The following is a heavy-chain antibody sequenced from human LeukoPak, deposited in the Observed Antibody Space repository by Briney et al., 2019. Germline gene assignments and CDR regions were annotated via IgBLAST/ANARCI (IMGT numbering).Heavy chain of an antibody. V-gene: IGHV1-18*01. CDR1: GYTFTGYG. CDR2: ISAYNGNT. CDR3: AREGHYDSSGYPPDY. D-gene: IGHD3-22*01. J-gene: IGHJ4*02. Sequence: ASVKVSCKASGYTFTGYGISWVRQAPGQGLEWMGWISAYNGNTNYAQKLQGRVTMTTDTSTSTAYMELRSLRSDDTAVYYCAREGHYDSSGYPPDYWGQGSLVTVSS.